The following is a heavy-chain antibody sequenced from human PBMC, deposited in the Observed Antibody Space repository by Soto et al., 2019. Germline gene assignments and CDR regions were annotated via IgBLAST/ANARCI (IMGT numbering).Heavy chain of an antibody. CDR3: AREIIGKAVPDPCDY. V-gene: IGHV1-8*01. CDR1: GYTFTSYA. D-gene: IGHD6-19*01. J-gene: IGHJ4*02. CDR2: MNPYSGNT. Sequence: QVQLVQSGAEVKKSGASVKVSCKASGYTFTSYAINWVRQATGQGLEWMGWMNPYSGNTGYAQKLQGRVFITRDGSRNTAYMELSSRKSEDTAGYYCAREIIGKAVPDPCDYWGQGTLVTVSS.